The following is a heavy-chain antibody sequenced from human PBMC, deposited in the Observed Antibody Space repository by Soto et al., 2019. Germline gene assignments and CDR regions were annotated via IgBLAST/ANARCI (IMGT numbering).Heavy chain of an antibody. CDR2: IRNDGSDK. CDR1: GFIFSPYG. V-gene: IGHV3-33*01. CDR3: ARAPRMAPFDI. Sequence: PGGSLRLSCAASGFIFSPYGIHWVRQAPGEGLEWVALIRNDGSDKYYAESVTGRFTISRDNSKNTVYLQMNSLRAEDTALHFCARAPRMAPFDIWGQGTMVTVSS. J-gene: IGHJ3*02.